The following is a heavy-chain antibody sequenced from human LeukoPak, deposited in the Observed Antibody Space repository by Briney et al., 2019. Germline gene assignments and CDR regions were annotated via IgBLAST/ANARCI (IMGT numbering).Heavy chain of an antibody. CDR2: INHSGST. CDR3: ARGLRRRLYSSSSPFDY. CDR1: GGSFSGYY. Sequence: PSETLSLTCAVYGGSFSGYYWSWIRQPPGKGLEWIGEINHSGSTNYNPSLKSRVTISVDTSKSQFSLKLSSVTAADTAVYYCARGLRRRLYSSSSPFDYWGQGTLVTVSS. D-gene: IGHD6-6*01. V-gene: IGHV4-34*01. J-gene: IGHJ4*02.